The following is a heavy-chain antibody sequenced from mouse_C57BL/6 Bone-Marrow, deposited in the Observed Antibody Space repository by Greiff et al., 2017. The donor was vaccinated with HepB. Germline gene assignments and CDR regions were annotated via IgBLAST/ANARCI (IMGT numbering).Heavy chain of an antibody. V-gene: IGHV1-15*01. D-gene: IGHD1-1*01. CDR3: TRGTTVVATDY. J-gene: IGHJ2*01. Sequence: QVQLQQSGAELVRPGASVTLSCKASGYTFTDYEMHWVKQTPVHGLEWIGAIDPETGGTAYNQKFKGKAILPADKSASTAYMELRSLTSEDSSVYYCTRGTTVVATDYWGQGTTLTVSS. CDR2: IDPETGGT. CDR1: GYTFTDYE.